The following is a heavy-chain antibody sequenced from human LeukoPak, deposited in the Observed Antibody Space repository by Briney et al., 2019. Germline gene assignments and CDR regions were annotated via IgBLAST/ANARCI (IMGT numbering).Heavy chain of an antibody. CDR2: IKYDGSNE. CDR1: GFSFSQHA. J-gene: IGHJ4*02. CDR3: ARGQSVGWEVGVCDY. V-gene: IGHV3-30*03. Sequence: GGSLRLSCAASGFSFSQHAMSWVRQAPGKGLEWVSLIKYDGSNEYYADSVKGRFTVSRDDSKNTLYLQMNSLRAEDTAVYYCARGQSVGWEVGVCDYWGQGALVTVAS. D-gene: IGHD3-22*01.